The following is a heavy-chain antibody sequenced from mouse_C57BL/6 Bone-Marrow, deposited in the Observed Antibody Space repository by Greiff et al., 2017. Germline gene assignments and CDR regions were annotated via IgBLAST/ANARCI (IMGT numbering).Heavy chain of an antibody. CDR2: IDPETGGT. V-gene: IGHV1-15*01. CDR1: GYTFTDYE. CDR3: TGPYYYGSSNYFDY. Sequence: VQLKQSGAELVRPGASVTLSCKASGYTFTDYEMHWVKQTPVHGLEWIGAIDPETGGTAYNQKFKGKAILTADKSSSTAYMELRSLTSEDSAVYYCTGPYYYGSSNYFDYWGQGTTLTVSS. J-gene: IGHJ2*01. D-gene: IGHD1-1*01.